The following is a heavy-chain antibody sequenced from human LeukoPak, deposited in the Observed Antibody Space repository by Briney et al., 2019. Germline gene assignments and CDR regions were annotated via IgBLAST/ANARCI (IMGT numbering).Heavy chain of an antibody. J-gene: IGHJ3*02. D-gene: IGHD1-26*01. CDR1: GFTFSSYA. CDR2: ISGSGGST. Sequence: PGGSLRLSCAASGFTFSSYAMSWVRQAPGKGLDWVLAISGSGGSTYYADSVKGRFTISRDNSKNTLYLQMNSLRAEDTAVYCCAKAYSGNYYHAFDIWGQGTMVTVSS. V-gene: IGHV3-23*01. CDR3: AKAYSGNYYHAFDI.